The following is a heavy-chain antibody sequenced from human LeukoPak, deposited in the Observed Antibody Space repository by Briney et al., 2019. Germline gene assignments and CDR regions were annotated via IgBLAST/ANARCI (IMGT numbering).Heavy chain of an antibody. V-gene: IGHV1-69*06. CDR1: GGTFSSYA. CDR2: IIPIFGTA. J-gene: IGHJ4*02. Sequence: GASVKVSCKASGGTFSSYAISWVRQAPGQGLEWMGGIIPIFGTANYAQKFQGRVTITADKSTSTAYMELSSLRSEDTAVYYCARDQRWRWYSSSWYLDYWGQGTLVTVSS. CDR3: ARDQRWRWYSSSWYLDY. D-gene: IGHD6-13*01.